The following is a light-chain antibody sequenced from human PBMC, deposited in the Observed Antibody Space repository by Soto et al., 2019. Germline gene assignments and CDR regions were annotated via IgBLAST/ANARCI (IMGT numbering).Light chain of an antibody. V-gene: IGKV3-15*01. CDR1: QSVDSN. CDR3: QQYNRWRSIS. Sequence: EIVLTQSPGTLSLSPGERATLSCRASQSVDSNLAWYRQKPGQAXRLLIYGASTRATGISARFSGSGSGTEFTLPISSLRSEDFATYYGQQYNRWRSISFGQGTRLENK. J-gene: IGKJ5*01. CDR2: GAS.